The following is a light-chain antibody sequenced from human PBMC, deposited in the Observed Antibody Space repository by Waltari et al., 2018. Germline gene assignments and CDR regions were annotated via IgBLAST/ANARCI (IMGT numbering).Light chain of an antibody. CDR2: KVS. J-gene: IGKJ1*01. CDR1: RSLAHSDGNTY. CDR3: LHATFWPWT. V-gene: IGKV2-30*02. Sequence: DVVVTQSPLSLPVTLGPPASVPCRSGRSLAHSDGNTYLSWFHQRPGQSPRRLIYKVSNRDSGVPDRFSGSGSGTDFTLKINRVEAEDVGLYYCLHATFWPWTFGQGTKVEI.